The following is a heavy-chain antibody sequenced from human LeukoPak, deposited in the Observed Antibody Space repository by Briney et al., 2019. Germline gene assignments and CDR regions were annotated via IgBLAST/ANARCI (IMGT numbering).Heavy chain of an antibody. CDR1: GGTFSNYA. V-gene: IGHV1-69*13. Sequence: GASVKVSCKASGGTFSNYAISWVRQAPGQGLEWMGGIIPIFGTANYAQKFQGRVTITADESTSTAYMELSSLRSEDTAVYYCARRVPAAMEELAYWFDPWGQGTLVTVSS. CDR3: ARRVPAAMEELAYWFDP. CDR2: IIPIFGTA. D-gene: IGHD2-2*01. J-gene: IGHJ5*02.